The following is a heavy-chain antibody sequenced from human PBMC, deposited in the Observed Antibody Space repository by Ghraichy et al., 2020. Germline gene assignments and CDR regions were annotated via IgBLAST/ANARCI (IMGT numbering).Heavy chain of an antibody. J-gene: IGHJ6*03. CDR2: ISGSGGST. CDR1: GFTFSSYA. D-gene: IGHD2-2*02. Sequence: GGSLRLSCAASGFTFSSYAMSWVRQAPGKGLEWVSAISGSGGSTYYADSVKGRFTISRDNSKNTLYLQMNSLRAEDTAVYYCAKAGGVVPAAIPYYYYDYMDVWGKGTTVTVSS. V-gene: IGHV3-23*01. CDR3: AKAGGVVPAAIPYYYYDYMDV.